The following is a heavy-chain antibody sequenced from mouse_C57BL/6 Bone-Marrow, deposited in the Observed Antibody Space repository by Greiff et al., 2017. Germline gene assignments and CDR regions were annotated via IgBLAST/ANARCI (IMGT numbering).Heavy chain of an antibody. D-gene: IGHD1-1*01. Sequence: VQGVESGAELARPGASVKLSCKASGYTFTSYGISWVKQRTGQGLEWIGEIYPRSGNTYYNEKFKGKATLTADKSSSTAYMELRSLTSEDSAVYFCARRDYGSSPDYWGQGTTLTVSS. CDR2: IYPRSGNT. CDR3: ARRDYGSSPDY. CDR1: GYTFTSYG. J-gene: IGHJ2*01. V-gene: IGHV1-81*01.